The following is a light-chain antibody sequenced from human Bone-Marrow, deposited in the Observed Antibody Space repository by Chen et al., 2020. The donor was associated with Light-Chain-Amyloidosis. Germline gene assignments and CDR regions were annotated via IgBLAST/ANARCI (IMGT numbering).Light chain of an antibody. CDR1: SGSASNNFY. V-gene: IGLV8-61*01. J-gene: IGLJ3*02. Sequence: QTVVTQEPSFSVSPGGTVTLTCGLTSGSASNNFYPSWYQQTPGQAPRTLIYNSEILSFGVAGRFSGSILGNKADRAIAVAQADDESVYYCVLYGGKVIWVFGVGTKLTVL. CDR2: NSE. CDR3: VLYGGKVIWV.